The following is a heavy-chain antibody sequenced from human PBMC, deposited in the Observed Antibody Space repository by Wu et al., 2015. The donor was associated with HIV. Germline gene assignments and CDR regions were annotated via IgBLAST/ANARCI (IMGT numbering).Heavy chain of an antibody. V-gene: IGHV1-2*02. D-gene: IGHD2-15*01. CDR2: INPKSGGT. CDR3: ARHRVEVAASGLEDYYYYGMDV. Sequence: VQLVQSGAEVKKPGASLKVSCKTSGYTFTDFYIHWVRQAPGQGLEWMGWINPKSGGTNYPQKFQGRVTMSRDTSISTAYVEVSRLRSDDTAVYYCARHRVEVAASGLEDYYYYGMDVWGQGTTVTVSS. CDR1: GYTFTDFY. J-gene: IGHJ6*02.